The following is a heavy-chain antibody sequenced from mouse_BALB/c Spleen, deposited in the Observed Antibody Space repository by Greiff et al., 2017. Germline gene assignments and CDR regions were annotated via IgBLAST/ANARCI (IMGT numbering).Heavy chain of an antibody. CDR3: ARGDDGFDY. CDR1: GYSFTGYY. D-gene: IGHD2-12*01. J-gene: IGHJ2*01. V-gene: IGHV1-26*01. Sequence: VQLQQSGPDLVKPGASVQISCKASGYSFTGYYMHWVKQSPGKSLEWIGRVNPNNGGTSYNQTFKGKANLTVNKSSSTAYMELRSLTSEDSAVYYCARGDDGFDYWGQGTTLTVSS. CDR2: VNPNNGGT.